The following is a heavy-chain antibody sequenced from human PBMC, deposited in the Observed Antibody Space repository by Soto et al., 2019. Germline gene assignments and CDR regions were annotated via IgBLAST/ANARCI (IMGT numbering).Heavy chain of an antibody. Sequence: SETLSLTCTVSGGSISSYYWSWIRQPPGKGLEWIGYIYYSGSTNYNPSLKSRVTISVDTSKNQFSLKLSSVTAADTAVYYCAREGAGYCSGGSCYIVDAFDIWGQGTMVTVSS. J-gene: IGHJ3*02. D-gene: IGHD2-15*01. CDR3: AREGAGYCSGGSCYIVDAFDI. CDR1: GGSISSYY. CDR2: IYYSGST. V-gene: IGHV4-59*01.